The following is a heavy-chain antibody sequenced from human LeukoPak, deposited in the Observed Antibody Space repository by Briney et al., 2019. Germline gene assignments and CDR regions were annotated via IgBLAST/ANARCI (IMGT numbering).Heavy chain of an antibody. V-gene: IGHV1-8*01. CDR3: ARGRSLYTVRGVIYR. CDR2: MNPNSGNT. Sequence: ASVKVSCKASGYTFTSYDINWVRQATGQGLEWMGWMNPNSGNTGYAQKFQGRVTMTRNTSISTAYMELSSLRSEDTAVYYCARGRSLYTVRGVIYRWGQGTLVTVSS. CDR1: GYTFTSYD. D-gene: IGHD3-10*01. J-gene: IGHJ4*02.